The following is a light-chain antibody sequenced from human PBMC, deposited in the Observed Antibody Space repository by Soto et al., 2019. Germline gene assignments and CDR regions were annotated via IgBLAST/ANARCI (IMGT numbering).Light chain of an antibody. Sequence: DIQMTQSPSSLSASVGDSVTITCRASQSISSYLNWYQQKPGKAPKLLIYAASSLQSGVPSRFSGSGPGTDSTLTISSLQTDDFATYSCQQSYSTPITFGHGTRLEIK. CDR3: QQSYSTPIT. CDR1: QSISSY. J-gene: IGKJ5*01. V-gene: IGKV1-39*01. CDR2: AAS.